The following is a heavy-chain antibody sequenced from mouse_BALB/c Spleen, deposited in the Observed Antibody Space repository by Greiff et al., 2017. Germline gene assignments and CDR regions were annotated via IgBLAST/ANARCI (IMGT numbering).Heavy chain of an antibody. V-gene: IGHV2-9*02. Sequence: VKLMESGPGLVAPSQSLSITCTVSGFSLTSYGVHWVRQPPGKGLEWLGVIWAGGSTNYNSALMSRLSISKDNSKSQVFLKMNSLQTDDTAMYYCARGEWLLPIDYWGQGTTLTVSS. D-gene: IGHD2-3*01. CDR3: ARGEWLLPIDY. J-gene: IGHJ2*01. CDR2: IWAGGST. CDR1: GFSLTSYG.